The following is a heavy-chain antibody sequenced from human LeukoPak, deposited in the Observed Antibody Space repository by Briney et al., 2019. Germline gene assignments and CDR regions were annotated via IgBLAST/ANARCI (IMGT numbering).Heavy chain of an antibody. CDR1: GGSISSYY. CDR3: ARVGFLEWLLDY. D-gene: IGHD3-3*01. V-gene: IGHV4-59*01. Sequence: SETLSLTCTVSGGSISSYYWSWIRQPPGKGLEWIGYIYYSGSTNYNPSLKSRVTISVDTSKNQFSLKLSSVTAADTAVYYCARVGFLEWLLDYWGQRTLVTDSS. CDR2: IYYSGST. J-gene: IGHJ4*02.